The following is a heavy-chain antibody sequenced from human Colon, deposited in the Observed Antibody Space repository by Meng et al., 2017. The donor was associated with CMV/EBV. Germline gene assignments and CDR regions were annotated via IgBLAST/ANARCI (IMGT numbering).Heavy chain of an antibody. CDR2: LTGSGVNA. D-gene: IGHD4-11*01. CDR3: TKGQDYSNYWWFDP. J-gene: IGHJ5*02. V-gene: IGHV3-23*01. Sequence: SGFTFGNLAMSWVRQAPGKGLEWVAGLTGSGVNAFYADSVRGRFTISRDNPNNTVFLQMNSLRVEDTAVYYCTKGQDYSNYWWFDPWGQGTLDTVSS. CDR1: GFTFGNLA.